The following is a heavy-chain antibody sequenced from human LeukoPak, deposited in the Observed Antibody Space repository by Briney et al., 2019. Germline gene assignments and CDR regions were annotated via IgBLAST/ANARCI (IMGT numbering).Heavy chain of an antibody. Sequence: PGGSLRLSCAASGFTFSNAWMSWVRQAPGKGLEWVSVIYSGGSTYYADSVKGRFTISRDNAKNSLYLQMNSLRAEDTAVYYCAREIGYPDYWGQGTLVTVS. J-gene: IGHJ4*02. CDR2: IYSGGST. CDR1: GFTFSNAW. CDR3: AREIGYPDY. V-gene: IGHV3-66*01. D-gene: IGHD2-15*01.